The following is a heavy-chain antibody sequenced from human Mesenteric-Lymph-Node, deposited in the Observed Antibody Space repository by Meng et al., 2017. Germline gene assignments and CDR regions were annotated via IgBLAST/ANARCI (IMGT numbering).Heavy chain of an antibody. CDR2: ISSSSSYI. CDR1: GFTFSSYS. CDR3: ARGLIRGVKSLIGY. D-gene: IGHD3-10*01. Sequence: GESLKISCAASGFTFSSYSMNWVRQAPGKGLEWVSSISSSSSYIYYADSVKGRFTISRDNSKNTLYLQMNSLRAEDTAVYYCARGLIRGVKSLIGYWGQGTRVTGAS. V-gene: IGHV3-21*01. J-gene: IGHJ4*02.